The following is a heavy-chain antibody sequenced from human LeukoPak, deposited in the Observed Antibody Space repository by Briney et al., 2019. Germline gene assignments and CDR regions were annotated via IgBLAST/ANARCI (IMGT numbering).Heavy chain of an antibody. CDR2: ISWNSGSI. Sequence: GGSLRLSCAASGFTFSSYSMNWVRQAPGKGLEWVSGISWNSGSIGYADSVKGRFTISRDNAKNSLYLQMNSLRAEDTALYYCAKDRSSSWYYYGMDVWGQGTTVTVSS. CDR3: AKDRSSSWYYYGMDV. CDR1: GFTFSSYS. D-gene: IGHD6-13*01. J-gene: IGHJ6*02. V-gene: IGHV3-9*01.